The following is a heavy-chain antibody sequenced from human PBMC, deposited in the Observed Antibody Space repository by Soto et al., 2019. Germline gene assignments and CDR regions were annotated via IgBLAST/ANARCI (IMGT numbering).Heavy chain of an antibody. Sequence: QVQLQESGPGLVKPSQTLSLTCTVSGGSISSGGYYWSWIRQHPGKGLEWIGYIYYSGSTYYNPSLKSRVTVSVHASKNQFSLKLSSVTAADTAVYYCARYDYGDFDFDYWGQGTLVTVSS. CDR2: IYYSGST. CDR1: GGSISSGGYY. CDR3: ARYDYGDFDFDY. V-gene: IGHV4-31*03. D-gene: IGHD4-17*01. J-gene: IGHJ4*02.